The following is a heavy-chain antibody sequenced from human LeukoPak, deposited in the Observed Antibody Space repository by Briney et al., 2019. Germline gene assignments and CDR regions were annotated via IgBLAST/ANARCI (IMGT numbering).Heavy chain of an antibody. CDR2: IKPDGSYT. Sequence: GGSLRLSCAASGFTFSGSWMHWVRQAPGKGLVWLSRIKPDGSYTSYADFVKGRFTISRDNAKNTLYLQVNSLRVEDTAAYYCAREVGATLGYWGQGTLVTVSS. J-gene: IGHJ4*02. CDR1: GFTFSGSW. D-gene: IGHD1-26*01. CDR3: AREVGATLGY. V-gene: IGHV3-74*01.